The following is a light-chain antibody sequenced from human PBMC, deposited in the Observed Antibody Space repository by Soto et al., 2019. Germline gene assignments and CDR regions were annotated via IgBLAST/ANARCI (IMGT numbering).Light chain of an antibody. CDR2: ALT. CDR1: SSDVGAYNY. J-gene: IGLJ3*02. CDR3: SSFTRSNTWV. V-gene: IGLV2-14*03. Sequence: QSALTQPASVSGSPGQSITISCTGTSSDVGAYNYVSWYQQHPGKAPILMIYALTNRPSGVSNRFSGSKSGNTASLTISGLQTEDEADYYCSSFTRSNTWVFGGGTKLTVL.